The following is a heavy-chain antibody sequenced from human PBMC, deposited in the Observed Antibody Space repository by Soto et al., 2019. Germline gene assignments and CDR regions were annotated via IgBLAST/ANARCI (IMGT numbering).Heavy chain of an antibody. CDR3: LGWIQLWSPYYGMDV. Sequence: QVQLVQSGAEVKKPGSSVKVSCKASGGTFSSYAISWVRQAPGQGLEWMGGVIPIFGTANYAQKFQGRVTITADESTSTAYMELSRLRSEDTAVYYCLGWIQLWSPYYGMDVWGQGTTVTVSS. V-gene: IGHV1-69*01. CDR1: GGTFSSYA. CDR2: VIPIFGTA. J-gene: IGHJ6*02. D-gene: IGHD5-18*01.